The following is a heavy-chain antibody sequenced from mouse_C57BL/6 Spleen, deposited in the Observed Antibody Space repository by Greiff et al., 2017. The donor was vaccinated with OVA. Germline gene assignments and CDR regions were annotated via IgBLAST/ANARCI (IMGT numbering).Heavy chain of an antibody. J-gene: IGHJ2*01. V-gene: IGHV5-9-1*02. CDR3: TRGPYGNYNGHYFDY. CDR1: GFTFSSYA. CDR2: ISSGGDYI. D-gene: IGHD2-1*01. Sequence: DVMLVESGEGLVKPGGSLKLSCAASGFTFSSYAMSWVRQTPEKRLEWVAYISSGGDYIYYADTVKGRFTISRDNARNTLYLQMSSLKSEDTAMYYCTRGPYGNYNGHYFDYWGQGTTLTVSS.